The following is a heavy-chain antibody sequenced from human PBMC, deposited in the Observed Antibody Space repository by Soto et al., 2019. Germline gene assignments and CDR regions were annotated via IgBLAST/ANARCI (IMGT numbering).Heavy chain of an antibody. V-gene: IGHV4-34*01. CDR2: INHSGST. CDR3: ARGKLWGYYYYGMDV. J-gene: IGHJ6*02. CDR1: GGSFSGYY. Sequence: PSETPSLTCAVYGGSFSGYYWSWIRQPPGKGLEWIGEINHSGSTNYNPSLKSRVTISVDTSKNQFSLKLSSVTAADTAVYYCARGKLWGYYYYGMDVWGQGTTVTVSS. D-gene: IGHD5-18*01.